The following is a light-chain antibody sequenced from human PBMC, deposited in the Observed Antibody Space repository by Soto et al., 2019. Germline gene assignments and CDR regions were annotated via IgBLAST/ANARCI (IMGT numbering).Light chain of an antibody. CDR2: DAS. J-gene: IGKJ5*01. V-gene: IGKV1-5*01. CDR3: QQYTTYST. Sequence: DIQSTLSPSTLAASVGDRVTITCRASQSISSWLAWYQQKPGKAPKPLIYDASTLKTGVPSRFSGSGSESEFNFTITGLQPDDFATHFCQQYTTYSTFGQGTRLEIK. CDR1: QSISSW.